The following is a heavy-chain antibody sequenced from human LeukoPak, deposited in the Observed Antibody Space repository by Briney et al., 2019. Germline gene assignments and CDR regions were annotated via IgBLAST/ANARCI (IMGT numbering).Heavy chain of an antibody. CDR1: GFTFSGYW. CDR2: INTDGSSA. V-gene: IGHV3-74*01. CDR3: ARDRSGYDLDY. J-gene: IGHJ4*02. Sequence: GGSLRLSCAASGFTFSGYWMHRVRQAPGKGLVWVSRINTDGSSAWYADSVKGRFTISRDNAKNTLYLQMNSLRAEDTAVYYCARDRSGYDLDYWGQGTLVTVSS. D-gene: IGHD5-12*01.